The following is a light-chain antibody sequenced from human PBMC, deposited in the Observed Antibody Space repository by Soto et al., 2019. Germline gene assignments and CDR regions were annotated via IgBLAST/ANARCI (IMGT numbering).Light chain of an antibody. J-gene: IGKJ1*01. CDR1: QSISSW. CDR3: QQYNSYTWT. V-gene: IGKV1-5*01. Sequence: DIQMTQSPSTLSASVGDRVTITCRASQSISSWLAWYQQKPGKAPKLLIYDASSLESGVPSRFRGSGSGTEFTLTISSLQADDFATYYFQQYNSYTWTFGQGTQVEIK. CDR2: DAS.